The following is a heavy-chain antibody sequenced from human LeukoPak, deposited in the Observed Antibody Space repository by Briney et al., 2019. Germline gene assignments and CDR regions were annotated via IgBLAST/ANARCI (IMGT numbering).Heavy chain of an antibody. CDR2: ITGGGTNT. Sequence: PGGSLRLSCVASRFTFTTYAMAWVRRAPGKKLECVAVITGGGTNTYHADSVKGRFTISRDNSKNTLSLQMNSLRVEDTAKHYCAKGTLESCSGSRCYPFDYWGQGTLVTVSS. J-gene: IGHJ4*02. CDR1: RFTFTTYA. V-gene: IGHV3-23*01. CDR3: AKGTLESCSGSRCYPFDY. D-gene: IGHD2-15*01.